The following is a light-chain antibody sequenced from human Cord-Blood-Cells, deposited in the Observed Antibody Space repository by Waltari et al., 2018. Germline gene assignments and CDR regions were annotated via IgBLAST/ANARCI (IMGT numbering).Light chain of an antibody. J-gene: IGKJ1*01. CDR2: GAS. CDR3: QQYNNWRWT. V-gene: IGKV3-15*01. CDR1: QSVSSN. Sequence: EIVMTQSPAPLSVSPGESATLSCRASQSVSSNLAWYQQKPGQAPRLLIYGASTRATVIPARFSGSGSGTEFTLTISSLQSEDFAVYYCQQYNNWRWTFGQGTKVEIK.